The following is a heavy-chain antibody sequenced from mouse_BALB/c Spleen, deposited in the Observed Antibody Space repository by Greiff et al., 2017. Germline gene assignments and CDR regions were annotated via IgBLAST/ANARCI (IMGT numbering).Heavy chain of an antibody. CDR3: ASGRGSSHYYAMDY. CDR1: GYTFTSYT. J-gene: IGHJ4*01. V-gene: IGHV1-4*01. CDR2: INPSSGYT. D-gene: IGHD1-1*01. Sequence: VKLQESGAELARPGASVKMSCKASGYTFTSYTMHWVKQRPGQGLEWIGYINPSSGYTNYNQKFKDKATLTADKSSSTAYMQLSSLTSEDSAVYYCASGRGSSHYYAMDYWGQGTSVTVSS.